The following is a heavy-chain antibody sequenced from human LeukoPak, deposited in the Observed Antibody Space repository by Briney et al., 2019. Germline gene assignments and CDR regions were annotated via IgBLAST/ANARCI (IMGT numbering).Heavy chain of an antibody. CDR2: MNPNSGGT. CDR1: GYTFTAYY. V-gene: IGHV1-2*02. CDR3: AKRYIGNYYDSSGITKRIYYYYYMDV. J-gene: IGHJ6*03. D-gene: IGHD3-22*01. Sequence: ASVKVSCKASGYTFTAYYMHWVRQAPGQGLEWMGWMNPNSGGTKYAQQFQGRVSLTNDMSISTAYMELNSLRAEDTAVYYCAKRYIGNYYDSSGITKRIYYYYYMDVWGKGTTVTVSS.